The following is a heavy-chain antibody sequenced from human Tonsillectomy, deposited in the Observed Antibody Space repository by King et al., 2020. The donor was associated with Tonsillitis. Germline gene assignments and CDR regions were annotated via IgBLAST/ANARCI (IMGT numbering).Heavy chain of an antibody. CDR1: GFIFDDYA. CDR3: AKDLGGSSWYVQN. J-gene: IGHJ4*02. V-gene: IGHV3-9*01. Sequence: VQLVESGGDLVQPGRSLRLSCAASGFIFDDYAMHGVRQTPGKGLEGGSGISWNSGTIAYADAVKGRFIISRDNARNSLYLQMNSLRPEDTALYYCAKDLGGSSWYVQNWGQGTLVTVSS. CDR2: ISWNSGTI. D-gene: IGHD6-13*01.